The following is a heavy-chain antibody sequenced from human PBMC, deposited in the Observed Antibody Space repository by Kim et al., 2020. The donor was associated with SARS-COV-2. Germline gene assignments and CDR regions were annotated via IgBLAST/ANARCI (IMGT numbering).Heavy chain of an antibody. J-gene: IGHJ6*02. Sequence: GGSLRLSCAASGFTFSDYYMSWIRQAPGKGLEWVSYISSSSSYTNYADSVKGRFTISRDNAKNSLYLQMNSLRAEDTAVYYCARGPPPYCSSTSCTPPYYYYGMDVWGQGTTVTVSS. CDR1: GFTFSDYY. V-gene: IGHV3-11*05. CDR3: ARGPPPYCSSTSCTPPYYYYGMDV. CDR2: ISSSSSYT. D-gene: IGHD2-2*01.